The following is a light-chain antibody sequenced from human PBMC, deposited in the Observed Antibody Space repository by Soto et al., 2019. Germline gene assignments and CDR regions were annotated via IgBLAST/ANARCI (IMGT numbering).Light chain of an antibody. CDR1: SSDVGGYNY. CDR3: SSYTSSSTSI. J-gene: IGLJ2*01. CDR2: EFS. Sequence: QSALTQPASVSGSPGQSITISCTGTSSDVGGYNYVSWYQQHPGKAPKLMIYEFSNRPSGVSSRFSGSKSGNTASLTISGLQAEDEADYYCSSYTSSSTSIFGGGTKVTVL. V-gene: IGLV2-14*01.